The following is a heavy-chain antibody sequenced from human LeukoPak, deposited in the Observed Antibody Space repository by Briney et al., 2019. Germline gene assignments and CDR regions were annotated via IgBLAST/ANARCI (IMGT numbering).Heavy chain of an antibody. D-gene: IGHD6-19*01. CDR2: IYYSGST. V-gene: IGHV4-39*01. J-gene: IGHJ6*03. CDR3: ARVTGYSSGWAQALYYYYYMDV. Sequence: SETLSLTCIVSGSSISNYYWSWIRQPPGKGLEWIGSIYYSGSTYYNPSLKSRVTISVDTSKNQFSLKLSSVTAADTAVYYCARVTGYSSGWAQALYYYYYMDVWGKGTTVTASS. CDR1: GSSISNYY.